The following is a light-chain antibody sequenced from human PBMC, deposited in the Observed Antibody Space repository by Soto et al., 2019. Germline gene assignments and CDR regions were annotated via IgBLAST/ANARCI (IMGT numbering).Light chain of an antibody. CDR1: SSVVGAFNH. J-gene: IGLJ2*01. CDR2: DVN. CDR3: SSISTISTFA. V-gene: IGLV2-14*03. Sequence: QSVLTQPASVSGSPGQSIAISCTGTSSVVGAFNHVSWYQQHPGEAPKLLIYDVNNRPSGVSDRFSGSKSGNTASLTISGLQADDEADYYCSSISTISTFAFGGGTKVTVL.